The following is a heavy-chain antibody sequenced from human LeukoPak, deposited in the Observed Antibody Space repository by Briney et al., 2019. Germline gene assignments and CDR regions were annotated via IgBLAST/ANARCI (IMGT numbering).Heavy chain of an antibody. Sequence: PGRSLRLSCAASGFTFSSYAMYWVRQAPGKGLEWAALISYDGSYQYSADSVRGRFTISRDNSRNSLYLQMNSLRAEDTAFYYCTKGGFKYFDWSYFDYWGQGTLVTVSS. V-gene: IGHV3-30*18. CDR2: ISYDGSYQ. D-gene: IGHD3-9*01. CDR1: GFTFSSYA. J-gene: IGHJ4*02. CDR3: TKGGFKYFDWSYFDY.